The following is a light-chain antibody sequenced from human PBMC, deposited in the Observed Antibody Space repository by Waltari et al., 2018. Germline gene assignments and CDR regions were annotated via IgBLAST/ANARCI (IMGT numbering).Light chain of an antibody. CDR3: HSFDTSLSDGVV. J-gene: IGLJ3*02. Sequence: QSMLTQPPSVSRAPGQRVTISCTGRSSHIGAGHDVRCYQVCPGTGPKLLIYGNNNRPSGVPDRFSGSKSGTSASLTITGLQAEDEADYYCHSFDTSLSDGVVFGGGTKVTVL. CDR2: GNN. V-gene: IGLV1-40*01. CDR1: SSHIGAGHD.